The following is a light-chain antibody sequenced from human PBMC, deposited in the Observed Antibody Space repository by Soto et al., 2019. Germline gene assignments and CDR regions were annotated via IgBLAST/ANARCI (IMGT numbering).Light chain of an antibody. CDR2: AAS. Sequence: DIQMTQSPSSLSASVGDRVTITCRASQSISSYLNWYQQKPGKAPKLLIYAASSLQSGVPSRFSGSGSGTDFTLTISSLQPEDFATYYCQQSYSTLCTFVQGTKVDIK. V-gene: IGKV1-39*01. CDR3: QQSYSTLCT. CDR1: QSISSY. J-gene: IGKJ2*02.